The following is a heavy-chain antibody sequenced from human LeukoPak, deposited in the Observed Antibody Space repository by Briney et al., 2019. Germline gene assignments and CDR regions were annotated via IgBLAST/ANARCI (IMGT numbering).Heavy chain of an antibody. CDR3: ARQNYGGNFFDN. CDR2: IYTSGST. J-gene: IGHJ4*02. Sequence: SETLSLTCTVSGSSISSYYWSWIRQPPGKGLEWIGYIYTSGSTNYNPSLKSRVTISVDTSKNQFSLKLTSVTAADTAVYYCARQNYGGNFFDNWGQGTLVTVSS. D-gene: IGHD4-23*01. CDR1: GSSISSYY. V-gene: IGHV4-4*09.